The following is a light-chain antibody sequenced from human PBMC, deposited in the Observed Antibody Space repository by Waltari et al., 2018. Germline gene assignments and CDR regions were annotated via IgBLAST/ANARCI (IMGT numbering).Light chain of an antibody. CDR2: WND. CDR3: AAWDDSLRGHV. V-gene: IGLV1-47*01. J-gene: IGLJ1*01. Sequence: QSVLTQPPSASGTPGQRVTIPCSGSSSHIRSNYVSWYQHLPVRAPKLLIYWNDRRPSGGPDQFSGSKSGSSASLSISGLRSEDEADDYCAAWDDSLRGHVFGTGTKVTVL. CDR1: SSHIRSNY.